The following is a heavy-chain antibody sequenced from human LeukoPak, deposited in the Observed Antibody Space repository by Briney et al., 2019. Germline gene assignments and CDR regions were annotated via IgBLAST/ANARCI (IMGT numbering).Heavy chain of an antibody. CDR2: IYYSGST. V-gene: IGHV4-39*01. CDR1: GGSISSSSYY. J-gene: IGHJ5*02. D-gene: IGHD3-22*01. Sequence: PSETLSLTCTVSGGSISSSSYYWGWIRQPPGKGLEWIVSIYYSGSTYYNPSLKSRVTISVDTSKNQFSLKLSSATAADTAVYYCARHLPIVVVITRGAGSFDPWGQGTLVTVSS. CDR3: ARHLPIVVVITRGAGSFDP.